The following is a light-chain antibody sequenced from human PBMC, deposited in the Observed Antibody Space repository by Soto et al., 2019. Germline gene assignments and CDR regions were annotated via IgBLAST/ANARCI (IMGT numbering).Light chain of an antibody. J-gene: IGKJ2*01. CDR3: QQSSNWPYT. CDR1: QSVNRY. V-gene: IGKV3-11*01. CDR2: DAS. Sequence: EIVLTQSPATLSLSPGERATLSCRASQSVNRYLAWYQQKPGQAPRLLIHDASNRATGIPARFSGSGSGTDFPLTISGLEPEDFAVYYCQQSSNWPYTFGQGTKLEIK.